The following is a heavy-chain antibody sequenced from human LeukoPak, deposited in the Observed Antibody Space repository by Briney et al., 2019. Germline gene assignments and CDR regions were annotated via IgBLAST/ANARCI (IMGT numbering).Heavy chain of an antibody. D-gene: IGHD3-22*01. J-gene: IGHJ5*02. Sequence: SVKVSCKASGGTFSSYAISWARQAPGQGLEWMGGIIPIFGTANYAQKFQGRVTITADESTSTAYMELSSLRSEDTAVYYCASSDDSSGYYWFDPWGQGTLVTVSS. CDR3: ASSDDSSGYYWFDP. CDR2: IIPIFGTA. V-gene: IGHV1-69*13. CDR1: GGTFSSYA.